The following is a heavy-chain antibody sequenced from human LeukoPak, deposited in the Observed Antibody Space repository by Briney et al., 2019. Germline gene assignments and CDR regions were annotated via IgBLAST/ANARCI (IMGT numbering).Heavy chain of an antibody. CDR1: GFTVSSNY. D-gene: IGHD5-12*01. CDR3: ARDIQRGIVATIGGY. Sequence: GGSLRLSCAASGFTVSSNYMSWVRQAPGKGLEWVSVIYSGGSTYYADSVKGRFTISRDNSKNTLYLQMNSLRAEDTAVYYCARDIQRGIVATIGGYWGQGTLVTVSP. CDR2: IYSGGST. V-gene: IGHV3-66*01. J-gene: IGHJ4*02.